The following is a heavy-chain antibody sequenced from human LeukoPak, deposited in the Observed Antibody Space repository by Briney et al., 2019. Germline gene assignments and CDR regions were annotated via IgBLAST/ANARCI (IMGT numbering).Heavy chain of an antibody. D-gene: IGHD4-17*01. CDR1: GYSISSGYY. J-gene: IGHJ4*02. CDR3: ARGDYGDPIYFDY. Sequence: SETLSLTCAVSGYSISSGYYWGWIRQPPGKGLEWIGSIYHSGSTYYNPSLKSRVTISVDTSKNQFSLKLSSVTAADTAAYYCARGDYGDPIYFDYWGQGTLVTVSS. CDR2: IYHSGST. V-gene: IGHV4-38-2*01.